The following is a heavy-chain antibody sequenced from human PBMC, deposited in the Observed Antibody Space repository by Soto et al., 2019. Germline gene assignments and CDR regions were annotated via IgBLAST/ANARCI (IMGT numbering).Heavy chain of an antibody. J-gene: IGHJ4*02. CDR2: IYYSGST. CDR3: ASFKHYYDSSGYYGPSDY. CDR1: GGSISSGGYY. Sequence: PSETLSLTCTVSGGSISSGGYYWSWIRQHPGKGLEWIGYIYYSGSTYYNPSLKSRVTISVDTSKNQFSLKLSSVTAADTAVYYCASFKHYYDSSGYYGPSDYWGQGTLVTVFS. V-gene: IGHV4-31*03. D-gene: IGHD3-22*01.